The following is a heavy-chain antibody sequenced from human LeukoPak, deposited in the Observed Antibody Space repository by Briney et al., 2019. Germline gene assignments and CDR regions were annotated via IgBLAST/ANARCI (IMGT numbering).Heavy chain of an antibody. CDR3: AKVGRYSYGYY. J-gene: IGHJ4*02. D-gene: IGHD5-18*01. Sequence: GGSLRLSCAASGFTFSSYAMSWVRQAPGKGLEWVSAISGSGGSTYYADSVKGRFTISRDNSKNTLYLQMNSLRAEDTTVYYCAKVGRYSYGYYWGQGTLVTVSS. CDR1: GFTFSSYA. CDR2: ISGSGGST. V-gene: IGHV3-23*01.